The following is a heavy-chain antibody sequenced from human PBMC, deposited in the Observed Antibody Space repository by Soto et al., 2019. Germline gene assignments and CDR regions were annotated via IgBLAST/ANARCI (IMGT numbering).Heavy chain of an antibody. J-gene: IGHJ4*02. Sequence: QVQLVESGGGVVQPGRSLRLSCVASGFTFSSYGMHWVRQAPGKGLEWVAIISYDGSNTYYADSVKGRFTISRDNSKNMLYLQMNSLRAEDTSVYYCAKGGGLSGSYYISSSYYFDYWGQGTLVTVSS. D-gene: IGHD1-26*01. V-gene: IGHV3-30*18. CDR3: AKGGGLSGSYYISSSYYFDY. CDR1: GFTFSSYG. CDR2: ISYDGSNT.